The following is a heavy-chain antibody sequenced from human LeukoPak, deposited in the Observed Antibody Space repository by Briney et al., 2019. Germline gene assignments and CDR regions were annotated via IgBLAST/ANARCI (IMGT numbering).Heavy chain of an antibody. CDR3: ARGGTVAGTYYYYYGMDV. Sequence: PSETLSLTCAVSGGSISSSHWSWIRQPPGRGLEWIGYIYYTGSTKYNPSLKSRVTISVDTSKNQFSLKLSSVTAADTAVHYCARGGTVAGTYYYYYGMDVWGQETTVTVSS. D-gene: IGHD6-13*01. CDR2: IYYTGST. J-gene: IGHJ6*02. CDR1: GGSISSSH. V-gene: IGHV4-59*01.